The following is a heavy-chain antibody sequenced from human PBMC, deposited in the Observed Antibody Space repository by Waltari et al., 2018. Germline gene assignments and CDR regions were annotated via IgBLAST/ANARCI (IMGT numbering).Heavy chain of an antibody. J-gene: IGHJ4*02. Sequence: EVQLLESGGGWVQVGGSLSLSCAAAGFSFNTYWLSWVRQAPGKGLEWEANIKNDGSQTYYGDSVKGRFTISRDNAGNSLYLQMNSRRAEDTAVYYCAREWGVMVGTAGYYLDYWGQGTLVTVSS. CDR2: IKNDGSQT. V-gene: IGHV3-7*01. CDR3: AREWGVMVGTAGYYLDY. D-gene: IGHD2-15*01. CDR1: GFSFNTYW.